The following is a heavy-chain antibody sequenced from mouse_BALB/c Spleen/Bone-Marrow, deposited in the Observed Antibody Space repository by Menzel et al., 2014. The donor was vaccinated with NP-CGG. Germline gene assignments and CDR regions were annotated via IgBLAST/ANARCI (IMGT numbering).Heavy chain of an antibody. Sequence: EAKLMESRGGLVQPGVSLKLSCAASGSDFRRYWMSWVWQAPRKGLEWIEEIHQDSSTLNYTPSLKDKLIFSRDNAKNPLHRQKSNVRSEDTALYCCARHKYYGNLFVWCSG. V-gene: IGHV4-1*02. D-gene: IGHD1-1*01. J-gene: IGHJ1*01. CDR1: GSDFRRYW. CDR2: IHQDSSTL. CDR3: ARHKYYGNLFV.